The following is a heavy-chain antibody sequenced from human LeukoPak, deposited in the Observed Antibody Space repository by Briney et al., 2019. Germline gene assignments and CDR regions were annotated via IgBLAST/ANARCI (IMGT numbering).Heavy chain of an antibody. Sequence: SVKVSCKASGGTFSSYAISWVRQTPGQGLEWMGGIIPIFGTANYAQKFQGRVTITADESTSTAYMELSSLRSEDTAVYYCASTADRGSSGYYSDYWGQGTPVTVSS. CDR2: IIPIFGTA. J-gene: IGHJ4*02. D-gene: IGHD3-22*01. V-gene: IGHV1-69*13. CDR3: ASTADRGSSGYYSDY. CDR1: GGTFSSYA.